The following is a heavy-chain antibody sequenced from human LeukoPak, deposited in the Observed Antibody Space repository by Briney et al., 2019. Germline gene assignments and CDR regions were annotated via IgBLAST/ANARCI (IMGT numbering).Heavy chain of an antibody. CDR3: ARGARFDWLLMAGGKLYYFDY. CDR2: INPNSGGT. V-gene: IGHV1-2*04. CDR1: GYTFTGHY. D-gene: IGHD3-9*01. J-gene: IGHJ4*02. Sequence: ASVTVSCTDSGYTFTGHYIHWVRQAPGQGLEWMGWINPNSGGTNYAQKFQGWVTMTRDTSISTAYMELSRLRSDDTAVYYCARGARFDWLLMAGGKLYYFDYWGQGTLVTVSS.